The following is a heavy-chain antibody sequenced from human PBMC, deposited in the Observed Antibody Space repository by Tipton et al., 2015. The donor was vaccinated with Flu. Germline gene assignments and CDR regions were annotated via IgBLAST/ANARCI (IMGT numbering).Heavy chain of an antibody. V-gene: IGHV4-39*01. CDR2: VFYSGST. CDR1: GDSITNNLFY. D-gene: IGHD3-22*01. CDR3: ARHKDSSGYQRTFDY. J-gene: IGHJ4*02. Sequence: TLSLTCSVSGDSITNNLFYWSWIRQPPGRGLGWIGSVFYSGSTFYNASLKSRVNVDVDTSKNQFSLKLSSVTAADTAVYYCARHKDSSGYQRTFDYWGQGTLVTVSS.